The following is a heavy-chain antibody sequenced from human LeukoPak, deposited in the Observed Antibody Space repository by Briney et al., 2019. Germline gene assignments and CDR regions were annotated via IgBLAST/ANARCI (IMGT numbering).Heavy chain of an antibody. CDR2: ISGNGYTT. CDR3: AKVSSWSNYYFDY. Sequence: PGGSLRLSCAAPGFTFSNYAMSWVRQAPGKGLEWVSTISGNGYTTYYTDSVKGRFTISRDNFKSTLYLQMSSLRAEDTAVYYCAKVSSWSNYYFDYWGQGTLVTVSS. J-gene: IGHJ4*02. V-gene: IGHV3-23*01. D-gene: IGHD6-13*01. CDR1: GFTFSNYA.